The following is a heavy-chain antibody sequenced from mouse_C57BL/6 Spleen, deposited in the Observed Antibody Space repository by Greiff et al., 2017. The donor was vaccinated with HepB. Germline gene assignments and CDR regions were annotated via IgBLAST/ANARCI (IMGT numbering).Heavy chain of an antibody. CDR3: TREVPASGYFDY. D-gene: IGHD3-1*01. CDR2: IDPETGGT. V-gene: IGHV1-69*01. Sequence: QVQLQQPGAELVMPGASVKLSCKASGYTFTSYWMHWVKQRPGQGLEWIGEIDPETGGTAYNQKFKGKAILTADKSSSTAYMELRSLTSEDSAVYYCTREVPASGYFDYWGQGTTLTVSS. J-gene: IGHJ2*01. CDR1: GYTFTSYW.